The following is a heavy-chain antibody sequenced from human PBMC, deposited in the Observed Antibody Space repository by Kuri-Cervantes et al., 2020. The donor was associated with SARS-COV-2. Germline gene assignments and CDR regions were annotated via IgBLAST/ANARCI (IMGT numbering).Heavy chain of an antibody. D-gene: IGHD6-6*01. CDR3: AGVGRSSSYSLAARDY. CDR2: IIPIFGTA. J-gene: IGHJ4*02. V-gene: IGHV1-69*05. CDR1: GGTFSSYA. Sequence: SVKVSCKASGGTFSSYAISWVRQAPGQGLEWMGGIIPIFGTANYAQKFQGRVTITTDESTSTAYMELSSLRSEDTAVYYCAGVGRSSSYSLAARDYWGQGTLVTVSS.